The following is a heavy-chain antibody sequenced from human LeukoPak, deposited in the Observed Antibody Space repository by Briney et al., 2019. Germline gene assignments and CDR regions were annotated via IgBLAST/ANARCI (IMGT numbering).Heavy chain of an antibody. J-gene: IGHJ5*02. Sequence: GGSLRLSCAASGFTFSSYAMSWVRQAPGKGLEWVSTISGSGGTTYYADSVKGRFTISRDNSKNTLYLQMNSLRAEDTAIYYCAKDGLIAALGIRDLNWFDPWGQGTLVTVSS. V-gene: IGHV3-23*01. CDR3: AKDGLIAALGIRDLNWFDP. D-gene: IGHD6-13*01. CDR2: ISGSGGTT. CDR1: GFTFSSYA.